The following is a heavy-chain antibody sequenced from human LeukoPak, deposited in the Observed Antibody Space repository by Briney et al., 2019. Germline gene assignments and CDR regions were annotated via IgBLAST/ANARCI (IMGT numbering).Heavy chain of an antibody. V-gene: IGHV4-59*12. CDR3: ARSSIAAHALDY. D-gene: IGHD6-6*01. Sequence: SETLSLTCAVYGGSFSGYYWSWIRQPPGKGLEWIGYIYYSGSTYYNPSLKSRVTISVDTSKNQFSLKLSSVTAADTAVYYCARSSIAAHALDYWGQGTLVTVSS. CDR2: IYYSGST. J-gene: IGHJ4*02. CDR1: GGSFSGYY.